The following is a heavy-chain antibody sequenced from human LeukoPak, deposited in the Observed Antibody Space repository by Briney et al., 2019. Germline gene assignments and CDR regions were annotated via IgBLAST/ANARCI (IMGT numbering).Heavy chain of an antibody. CDR2: MPNSGST. V-gene: IGHV4-30-4*08. CDR3: ARSAHSSGWYDY. CDR1: GGSISSGDYC. Sequence: SQTLSLTCTVSGGSISSGDYCWNWIRQPPGEGLEWIGYMPNSGSTYYNPSLKSRVTVSVDTSKNQFSLRLSSVTAADTAVYYCARSAHSSGWYDYWGQGTLVTVSS. J-gene: IGHJ4*02. D-gene: IGHD6-19*01.